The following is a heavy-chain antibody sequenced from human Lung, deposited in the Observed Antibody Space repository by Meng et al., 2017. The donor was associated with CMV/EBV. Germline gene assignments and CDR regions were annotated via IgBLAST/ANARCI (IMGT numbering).Heavy chain of an antibody. V-gene: IGHV3-43D*03. CDR2: ISWDGGST. CDR1: GFTFDNHA. J-gene: IGHJ6*02. D-gene: IGHD3-22*01. Sequence: GEXXKISCAASGFTFDNHAMHWVRQAPGKGLERVSLISWDGGSTSYADSVKGRFTISRDNSKNSLFLQMNSLRPEDSALYYCAKDHDSSWRIMDVWGQGTRVTVSS. CDR3: AKDHDSSWRIMDV.